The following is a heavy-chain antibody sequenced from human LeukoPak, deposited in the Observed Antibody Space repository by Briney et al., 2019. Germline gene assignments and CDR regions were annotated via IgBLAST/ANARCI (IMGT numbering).Heavy chain of an antibody. Sequence: PSETLSLTCAVSGYSISSGYYWGWIRQPPGKGLEWIGSIYHSGSTYYNPSLKSRVTISVDTSKNQFSPKLSSVTAADTAVYYCARGRGAYSSSWYYFDYWGQGTLVTVSS. CDR3: ARGRGAYSSSWYYFDY. D-gene: IGHD6-13*01. J-gene: IGHJ4*02. CDR2: IYHSGST. CDR1: GYSISSGYY. V-gene: IGHV4-38-2*01.